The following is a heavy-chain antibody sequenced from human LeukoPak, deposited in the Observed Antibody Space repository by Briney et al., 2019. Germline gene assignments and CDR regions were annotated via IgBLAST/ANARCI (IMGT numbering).Heavy chain of an antibody. CDR2: ISGSGGST. V-gene: IGHV3-23*01. D-gene: IGHD3-22*01. Sequence: GGSLRLSCAASGFTFSSYAMSWVRQAPGKGLEWVSAISGSGGSTYYADSVKGRFTISRDNSKNTLYLRMNSLRAEDTAVYYCAKGVIVVVITLFDYWGQGTLVTVSS. J-gene: IGHJ4*02. CDR3: AKGVIVVVITLFDY. CDR1: GFTFSSYA.